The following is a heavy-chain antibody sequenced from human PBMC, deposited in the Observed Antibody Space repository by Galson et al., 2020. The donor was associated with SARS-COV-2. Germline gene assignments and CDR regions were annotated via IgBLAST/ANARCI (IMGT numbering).Heavy chain of an antibody. CDR1: GFTFSSNW. Sequence: GGSLRLSCEASGFTFSSNWMSWVRQAPGKGLEWVATIKQDGSAKSYVDSVKGRFTISRDNAKTSLYLQMNSLRPEATAVYYCASVGKRSSGRAGYCYYYYMDVWGKGTTVTISS. CDR3: ASVGKRSSGRAGYCYYYYMDV. CDR2: IKQDGSAK. J-gene: IGHJ6*03. V-gene: IGHV3-7*01. D-gene: IGHD6-25*01.